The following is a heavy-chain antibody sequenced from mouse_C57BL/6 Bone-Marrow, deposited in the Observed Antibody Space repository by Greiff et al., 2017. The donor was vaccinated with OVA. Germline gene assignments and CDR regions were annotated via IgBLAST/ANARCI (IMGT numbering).Heavy chain of an antibody. Sequence: EVQLVESGPGLVKPSQSLSLTCSVTGYSITSGYYWNWIRQFPGNKLEWMGYISYDGSNNYNPSLNNRISITRDTSKNQFFLKLNSVTTEDTATYYCAHYDGSSPDWYFDVWGTGTTVTVSS. CDR2: ISYDGSN. J-gene: IGHJ1*03. D-gene: IGHD1-1*01. V-gene: IGHV3-6*01. CDR3: AHYDGSSPDWYFDV. CDR1: GYSITSGYY.